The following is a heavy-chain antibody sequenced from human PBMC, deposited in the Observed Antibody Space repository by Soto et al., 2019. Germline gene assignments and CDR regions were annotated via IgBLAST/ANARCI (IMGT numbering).Heavy chain of an antibody. V-gene: IGHV1-46*01. CDR1: GYIFTAYS. D-gene: IGHD2-15*01. CDR3: AREENCRGGTCYSEYFHH. J-gene: IGHJ1*01. CDR2: VNPSGGSA. Sequence: ASVKVSCKTSGYIFTAYSMHWVRQAPGQGLEWMGVVNPSGGSAHYAQSFEGRVTLTRDTSTSTFYMELSSLRSEDTAVYYCAREENCRGGTCYSEYFHHWGQGTLVTVSS.